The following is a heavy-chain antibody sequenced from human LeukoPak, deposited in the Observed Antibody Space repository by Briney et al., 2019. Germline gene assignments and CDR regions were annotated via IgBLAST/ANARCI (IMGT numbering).Heavy chain of an antibody. CDR3: ARGESGIHH. V-gene: IGHV1-18*01. CDR1: GYIFTASG. J-gene: IGHJ1*01. CDR2: ISVYNGNT. Sequence: GAPVRISSTAPGYIFTASGISWGRQAPGQGLEWMGWISVYNGNTNYAQKLQGKVTMTTDTSTSTAYMELRSLRSDDTAVYYCARGESGIHHWGQGTLVTVSS.